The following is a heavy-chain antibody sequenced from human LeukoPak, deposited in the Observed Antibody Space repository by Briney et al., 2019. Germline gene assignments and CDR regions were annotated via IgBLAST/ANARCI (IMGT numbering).Heavy chain of an antibody. V-gene: IGHV4-39*01. CDR1: GGSISSSSYY. CDR3: ASLPQKLYYFDY. Sequence: PSETLSLTXTVSGGSISSSSYYWGWIRQPPGKGLEWIGSIYYSGSTYYNPSLKSRVTISVDTSKNQFSLKLSSVTAADTAVYYCASLPQKLYYFDYWGQGTLVTVSS. CDR2: IYYSGST. J-gene: IGHJ4*02. D-gene: IGHD2-15*01.